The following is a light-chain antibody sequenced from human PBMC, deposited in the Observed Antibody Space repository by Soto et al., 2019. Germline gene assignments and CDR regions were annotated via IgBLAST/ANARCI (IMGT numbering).Light chain of an antibody. CDR3: QKYSSVPV. CDR2: AAS. CDR1: QDIRNF. V-gene: IGKV1-27*01. Sequence: DIQMTQSPTSLSASVGDRVTITCRASQDIRNFVAWYQQKPGKAPKLLIYAASTLQSWVPSRFSGSGSGTDFTLTINSLQPEDVATYSCQKYSSVPVFGPGTKVVIK. J-gene: IGKJ3*01.